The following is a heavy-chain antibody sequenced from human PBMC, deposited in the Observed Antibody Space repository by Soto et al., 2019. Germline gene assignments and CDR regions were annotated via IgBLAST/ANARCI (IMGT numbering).Heavy chain of an antibody. J-gene: IGHJ6*02. CDR3: AREIFRSGYNSYYSGMDV. CDR2: IYYSGST. D-gene: IGHD3-3*01. V-gene: IGHV4-30-4*01. CDR1: GGSISSGDYY. Sequence: SETLSLTCAVSGGSISSGDYYWSWIRQPPGKGLEWIGCIYYSGSTYYNPSLKTRVTISVETPKNRFSLKLTSVPPADPAVYSCAREIFRSGYNSYYSGMDVWGQGTTVTGSS.